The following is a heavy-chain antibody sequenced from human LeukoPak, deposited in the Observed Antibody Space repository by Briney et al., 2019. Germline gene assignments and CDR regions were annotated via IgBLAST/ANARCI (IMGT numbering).Heavy chain of an antibody. J-gene: IGHJ4*02. Sequence: GASVKVSCKASGYTFTSYGISWVRQAPGQGLEWMGWISAYNGNTNYAQKLQGRVAMTRDTSISTAYMELSRLRSDDTAVYYCARTRGGSKYYDFWSGQWIFDYRGQGTLVTVSS. CDR2: ISAYNGNT. D-gene: IGHD3-3*01. CDR3: ARTRGGSKYYDFWSGQWIFDY. V-gene: IGHV1-18*01. CDR1: GYTFTSYG.